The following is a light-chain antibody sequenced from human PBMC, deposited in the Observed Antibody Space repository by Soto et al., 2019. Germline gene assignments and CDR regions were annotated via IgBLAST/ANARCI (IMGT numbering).Light chain of an antibody. V-gene: IGLV2-14*01. CDR3: SSYTSISTAV. J-gene: IGLJ7*01. CDR1: GSDVGGYNY. Sequence: QSALTQPASVSGSPGQSITISCTGTGSDVGGYNYVSWYQQHPDKAPKLMIYEVSNRPSGVSNRFSGSKSGNTASLTISGLQTEDEADYYCSSYTSISTAVFGGGTQLTVL. CDR2: EVS.